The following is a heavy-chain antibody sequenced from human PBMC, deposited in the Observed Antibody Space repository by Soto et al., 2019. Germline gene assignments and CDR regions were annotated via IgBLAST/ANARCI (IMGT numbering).Heavy chain of an antibody. Sequence: PVGSLRLSCAASGFTFSSYAMSWVRQAPGKGLEWVSAISGSGGSTYYADSVKGRFTISRDNSKNTLYLQMNSLRAEDTAVYYCAKDLTRYSSRERYYFDYWGQGTLVTVSS. J-gene: IGHJ4*02. CDR2: ISGSGGST. D-gene: IGHD6-13*01. CDR3: AKDLTRYSSRERYYFDY. V-gene: IGHV3-23*01. CDR1: GFTFSSYA.